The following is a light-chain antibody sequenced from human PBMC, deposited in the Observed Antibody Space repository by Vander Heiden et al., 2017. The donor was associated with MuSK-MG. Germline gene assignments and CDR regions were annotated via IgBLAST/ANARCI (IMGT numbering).Light chain of an antibody. Sequence: EIVMTQSPVTLSVSPGERATLSCRASQTVSTNLAWYQQKPGQAPRLLISGASIRATGIPARFSGSGSGTEFTLTISSRQSEDFAVYYCQQYNNWPSGTFGQGTKLEIK. J-gene: IGKJ2*02. CDR3: QQYNNWPSGT. V-gene: IGKV3-15*01. CDR1: QTVSTN. CDR2: GAS.